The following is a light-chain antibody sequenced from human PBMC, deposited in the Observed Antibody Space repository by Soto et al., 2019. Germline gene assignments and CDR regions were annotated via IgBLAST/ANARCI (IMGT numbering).Light chain of an antibody. V-gene: IGKV1-39*01. Sequence: DIEMTQSPSSLSAAVGDRVSISCRASQSISMYLNWYQQKPGKATKLLIYAKSTLHSGVPSRFSGTGFGTEFTLTIDSLQPEDFATYYCQQSYSKPCSFGQGTKVDIK. CDR1: QSISMY. CDR3: QQSYSKPCS. CDR2: AKS. J-gene: IGKJ2*02.